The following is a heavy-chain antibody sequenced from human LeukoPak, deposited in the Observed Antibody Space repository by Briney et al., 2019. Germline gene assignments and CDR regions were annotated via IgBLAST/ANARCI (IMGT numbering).Heavy chain of an antibody. V-gene: IGHV3-15*01. CDR3: AKDAEGGYNWNAQGY. J-gene: IGHJ4*02. CDR1: GFTFSNAW. Sequence: GGSLRLSCAASGFTFSNAWMSWVRQAPGKGLEWVGRIKSKTDGGTTDYAAPVKGRFTISRDDSKNTLYLQMNSLKTEDTAVYYCAKDAEGGYNWNAQGYWGQGTLVTVSS. CDR2: IKSKTDGGTT. D-gene: IGHD1-20*01.